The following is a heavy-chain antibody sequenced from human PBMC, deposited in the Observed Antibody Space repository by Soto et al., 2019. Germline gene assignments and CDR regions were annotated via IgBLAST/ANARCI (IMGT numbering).Heavy chain of an antibody. V-gene: IGHV3-15*01. D-gene: IGHD1-26*01. J-gene: IGHJ1*01. Sequence: GGSLRLSCAASGFTFSSYAMSWVRQAPWKGLEWVGRIKSKTDGGTTDYAAPVKGRFTISRDDSKNTLYLQMNSLKTEDTAVYYCTTGDGSYKECFQHWGQGTLVTVSS. CDR2: IKSKTDGGTT. CDR3: TTGDGSYKECFQH. CDR1: GFTFSSYA.